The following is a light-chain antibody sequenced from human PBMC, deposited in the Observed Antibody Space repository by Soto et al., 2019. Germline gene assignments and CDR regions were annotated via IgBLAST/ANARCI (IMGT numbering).Light chain of an antibody. Sequence: QSVLTQSASVSGSPGQSITISCTGTSSDVGGHNYVSWYQQHPGKAPKNMIYEVNNGPSGVSDRFSGSKSGNTASLTISGLQAEDEAYYYCSSFTNSGTVVFGGGTKVTVL. CDR3: SSFTNSGTVV. V-gene: IGLV2-14*01. CDR1: SSDVGGHNY. CDR2: EVN. J-gene: IGLJ2*01.